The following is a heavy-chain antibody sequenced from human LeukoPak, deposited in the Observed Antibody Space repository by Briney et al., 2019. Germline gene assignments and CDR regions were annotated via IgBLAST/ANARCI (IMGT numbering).Heavy chain of an antibody. CDR3: ARGDSGSHLDY. Sequence: GGSLRLSCVASGFTFSSYAMHWVRQDPGKGLEYVSAISNNGGSTYYANSVKGRFTISRDNSKNTLSLQMGSLGAEDKAVYYCARGDSGSHLDYWGQGSLVTVSS. V-gene: IGHV3-64*01. CDR2: ISNNGGST. CDR1: GFTFSSYA. D-gene: IGHD1-26*01. J-gene: IGHJ4*02.